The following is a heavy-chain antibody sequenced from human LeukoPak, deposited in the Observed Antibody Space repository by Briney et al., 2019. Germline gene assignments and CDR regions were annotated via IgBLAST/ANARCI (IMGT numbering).Heavy chain of an antibody. D-gene: IGHD3-9*01. CDR3: ARDLELGISGDY. J-gene: IGHJ4*02. CDR1: GGSISTYY. V-gene: IGHV4-59*01. CDR2: ISYSGST. Sequence: PSETLSLTCTVSGGSISTYYWTWIRQPPGKGLEWIGYISYSGSTNYNPSLKSRVTFSVDTSKSQFSLKLSSVTAEDTAVYYCARDLELGISGDYWGQGTLVTVSS.